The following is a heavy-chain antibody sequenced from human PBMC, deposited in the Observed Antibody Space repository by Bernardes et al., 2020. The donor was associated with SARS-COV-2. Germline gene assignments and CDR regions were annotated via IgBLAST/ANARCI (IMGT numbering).Heavy chain of an antibody. CDR2: ISSSSSTI. CDR1: GFTFSSYS. D-gene: IGHD3-22*01. J-gene: IGHJ1*01. Sequence: GGSLRLSCAASGFTFSSYSMNWVRQAPGKGLEWVSYISSSSSTIYYADSVKGRFTISRDNAKNSLYLQMNSLRAEDTAVYYCARDLPNYYDSSGYYGRTEYFQHWGQGTLVTVSS. CDR3: ARDLPNYYDSSGYYGRTEYFQH. V-gene: IGHV3-48*04.